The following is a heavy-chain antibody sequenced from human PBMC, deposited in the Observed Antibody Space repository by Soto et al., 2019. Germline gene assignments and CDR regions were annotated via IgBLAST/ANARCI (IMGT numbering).Heavy chain of an antibody. D-gene: IGHD3-22*01. J-gene: IGHJ1*01. CDR2: INPNSGAT. CDR1: GYSFTGYY. Sequence: ASVKVSCKTSGYSFTGYYIHWVRQAPGQGLEWMGWINPNSGATLYARKFQGRVIVSRDTSINTAFMELSSLSSDDTAVYYCARGPFKYDSSGYYVYWGQGTLVTV. V-gene: IGHV1-2*02. CDR3: ARGPFKYDSSGYYVY.